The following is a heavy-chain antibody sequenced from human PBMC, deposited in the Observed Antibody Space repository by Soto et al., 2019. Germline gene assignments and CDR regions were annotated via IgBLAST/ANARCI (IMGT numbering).Heavy chain of an antibody. CDR1: GGSISSYY. J-gene: IGHJ4*02. Sequence: SETLSLTCTVSGGSISSYYWSWIRQPPGKGLEWIGEINHSGSTNYNPSLKSRVTISVDTSKNQFSLKLSSVTAADTAVYYCARGVATVVTSYFDYWGQGTLVTVSS. D-gene: IGHD5-12*01. CDR2: INHSGST. V-gene: IGHV4-34*01. CDR3: ARGVATVVTSYFDY.